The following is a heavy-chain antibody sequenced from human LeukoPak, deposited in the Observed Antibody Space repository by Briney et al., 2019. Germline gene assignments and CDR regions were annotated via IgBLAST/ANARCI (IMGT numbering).Heavy chain of an antibody. CDR3: ARQLGSCTRGTCYFDS. J-gene: IGHJ4*02. V-gene: IGHV3-23*01. CDR1: GFTFSSYA. Sequence: GGSLRLSCAASGFTFSSYAMSWVRQAPGKGLEWVSALVSGGAPYYADSVKGRFTMSRDNSRNSLYLQMNSLRAEDTAVYYCARQLGSCTRGTCYFDSWGQGTLVTVSS. CDR2: LVSGGAP. D-gene: IGHD2-8*01.